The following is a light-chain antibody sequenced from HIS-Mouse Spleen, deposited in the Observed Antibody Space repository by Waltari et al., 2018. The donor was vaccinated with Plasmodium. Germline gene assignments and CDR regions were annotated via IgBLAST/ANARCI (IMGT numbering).Light chain of an antibody. V-gene: IGLV3-9*01. CDR2: RDS. CDR1: NLGSNN. Sequence: SYELTQPLSVSVAPGQTARITCGGNNLGSNNVNWDQQKPGQAPGLVIYRDSNRPSGIPERFSGSNSGNTATLTISRAQAGDEADYYCQVWDSSTVVFGGGTKLTVL. J-gene: IGLJ2*01. CDR3: QVWDSSTVV.